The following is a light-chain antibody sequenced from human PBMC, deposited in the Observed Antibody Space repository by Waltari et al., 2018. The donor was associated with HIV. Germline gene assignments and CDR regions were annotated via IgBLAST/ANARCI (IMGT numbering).Light chain of an antibody. V-gene: IGKV3-20*01. CDR3: QQYGTFPRT. CDR2: CAS. Sequence: EIVLTQSPRTLSLSPGERATLSCRASQTISSMSLTGYQQKPGQDPRLVISCASYRATGFPYRFSGSGSGTDFTLTTHRLEPEDFAVYYCQQYGTFPRTFGQGTKVEIK. CDR1: QTISSMS. J-gene: IGKJ1*01.